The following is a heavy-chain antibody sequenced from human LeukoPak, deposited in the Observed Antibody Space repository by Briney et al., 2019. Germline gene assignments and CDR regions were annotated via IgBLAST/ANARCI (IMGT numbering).Heavy chain of an antibody. V-gene: IGHV1-2*02. J-gene: IGHJ4*02. CDR1: GYTLTELS. CDR3: ARAPTGHSFFDY. CDR2: TNPNSGGT. Sequence: ASVKVCCTVSGYTLTELSMHLVRQAPGQGLEWMGWTNPNSGGTNYAQKFQGRVTMTRDTSISTAYMELSRLRSDDTAVYYCARAPTGHSFFDYWGQGTLVTVSS. D-gene: IGHD3-9*01.